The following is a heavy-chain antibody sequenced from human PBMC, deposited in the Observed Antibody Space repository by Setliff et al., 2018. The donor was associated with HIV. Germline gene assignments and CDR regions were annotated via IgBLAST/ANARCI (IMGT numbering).Heavy chain of an antibody. J-gene: IGHJ4*01. CDR2: INVGNGDT. V-gene: IGHV1-3*01. D-gene: IGHD3-10*01. Sequence: ASVKVSCKASGYTFTTYSLHWVRQAPGQSLEWMGWINVGNGDTKYSQDLQGRITITRDTSANTAYMELSHLRSDDTAAYFCARGALLAVFDFDHWGHGTLVTVSS. CDR3: ARGALLAVFDFDH. CDR1: GYTFTTYS.